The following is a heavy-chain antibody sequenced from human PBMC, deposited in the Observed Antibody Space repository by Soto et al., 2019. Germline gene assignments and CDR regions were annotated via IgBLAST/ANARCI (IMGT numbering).Heavy chain of an antibody. J-gene: IGHJ4*02. CDR2: ISYDAKHK. CDR3: AKGAVQDLWSGYYTLFDY. V-gene: IGHV3-30*18. CDR1: GFTFSTYG. D-gene: IGHD3-3*01. Sequence: QVQLVESVGGVVQPGRSLRLSCAASGFTFSTYGMHWVRQAPGKGLEWVAVISYDAKHKYYADSLKGRFTISRDNSKNTLYLQMNSLRAEDTAVYYCAKGAVQDLWSGYYTLFDYWGQGTLVTVSS.